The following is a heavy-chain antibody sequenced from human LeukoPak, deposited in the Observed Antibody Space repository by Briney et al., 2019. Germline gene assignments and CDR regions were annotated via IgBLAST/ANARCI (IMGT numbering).Heavy chain of an antibody. CDR1: GGSISSSSYY. V-gene: IGHV4-39*01. Sequence: SETLSLTCTVSGGSISSSSYYWGWIRQPPGKGLEWIGSIYYSGSTYYNPSLKSRVTISVDTSKNQFSLKLSSVTAADTAVYYCARLRGLVTLIWGQGTLVTVSS. CDR3: ARLRGLVTLI. CDR2: IYYSGST. D-gene: IGHD3-16*01. J-gene: IGHJ4*02.